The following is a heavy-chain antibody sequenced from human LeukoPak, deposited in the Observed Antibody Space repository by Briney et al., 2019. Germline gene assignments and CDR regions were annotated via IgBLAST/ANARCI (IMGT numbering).Heavy chain of an antibody. Sequence: ASVKVSCKASGYTFTGYYMHWVRQAPGQGLEWMGWINPNSGGTNYAQKFQGRVTMTRDTSISTAYMELSRLRSDDTAVYYCARDQISMDTAVVNGMDVWGQGTTVTVSS. V-gene: IGHV1-2*02. CDR3: ARDQISMDTAVVNGMDV. D-gene: IGHD5-18*01. CDR1: GYTFTGYY. CDR2: INPNSGGT. J-gene: IGHJ6*02.